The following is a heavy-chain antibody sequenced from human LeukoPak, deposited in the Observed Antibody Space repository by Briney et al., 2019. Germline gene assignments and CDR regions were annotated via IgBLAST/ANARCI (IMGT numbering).Heavy chain of an antibody. D-gene: IGHD5-18*01. CDR3: ARDPGYDYGYDY. CDR2: IYSDGST. Sequence: GGSLRLSCAASGLTVSDNYMSWVRQAPGKGLEWVSVIYSDGSTYYADSVKGRFTISRDNSKSTVYLQMNSLRAEDTVVYYCARDPGYDYGYDYWGQGTLVTVSS. V-gene: IGHV3-66*01. CDR1: GLTVSDNY. J-gene: IGHJ4*02.